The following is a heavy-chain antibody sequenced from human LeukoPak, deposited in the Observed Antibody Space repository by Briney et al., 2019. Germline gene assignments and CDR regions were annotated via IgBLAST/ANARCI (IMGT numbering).Heavy chain of an antibody. Sequence: GGSLRLSCAASGFDFSTYTMNWVRQAPGKGLEWVANIKQDGSEKYYVDSVKGRFTISRDNAKNSLYLQMNSLRAEDTAVYYCAREGSGSYYNPNWFDPWGQGTLVTVSS. J-gene: IGHJ5*02. V-gene: IGHV3-7*01. D-gene: IGHD3-10*01. CDR2: IKQDGSEK. CDR3: AREGSGSYYNPNWFDP. CDR1: GFDFSTYT.